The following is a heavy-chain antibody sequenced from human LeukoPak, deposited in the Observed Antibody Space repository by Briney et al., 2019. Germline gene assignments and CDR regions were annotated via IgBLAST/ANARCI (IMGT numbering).Heavy chain of an antibody. Sequence: GASVKVSCKASGYTFTDYFLHWVRQAPGQGFEWMGWFNPNDGNTNYPQKFKGRVTMTRDTSISTAHMEVSRLRSDDTAVYYCARAKFLYCSSSTCLFDYWGQGTLVTVSS. CDR2: FNPNDGNT. CDR3: ARAKFLYCSSSTCLFDY. J-gene: IGHJ4*02. V-gene: IGHV1-2*02. D-gene: IGHD2-2*01. CDR1: GYTFTDYF.